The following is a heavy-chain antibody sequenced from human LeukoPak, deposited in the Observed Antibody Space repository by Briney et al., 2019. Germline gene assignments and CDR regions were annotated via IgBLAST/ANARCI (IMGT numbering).Heavy chain of an antibody. CDR1: GFTFSSYA. Sequence: GGSLRLSCAASGFTFSSYAMSWVRQAPGKGLEWVSAISGSGGSTFYADSVKGRFTISRDNAKNSLYLQMNSLRAEDTAVYYCASYTGYSSGWFDYWGQGTLVTVSS. J-gene: IGHJ4*02. CDR3: ASYTGYSSGWFDY. CDR2: ISGSGGST. D-gene: IGHD6-19*01. V-gene: IGHV3-23*01.